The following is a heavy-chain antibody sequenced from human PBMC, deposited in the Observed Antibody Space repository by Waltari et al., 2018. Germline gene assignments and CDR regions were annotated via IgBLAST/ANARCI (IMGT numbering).Heavy chain of an antibody. Sequence: QVKLQESGPGLVKPSETLSLTCTVSGGSTSTYYWSWVRQSPGKGLEWIGYIHYSGSSVYNPSLRSRVAISLDPPNNQFSLRLRSVTAADAAIYYCARADTSTSYFYYYMDVWGKGTTVTVSS. J-gene: IGHJ6*03. D-gene: IGHD1-26*01. CDR3: ARADTSTSYFYYYMDV. CDR1: GGSTSTYY. CDR2: IHYSGSS. V-gene: IGHV4-59*01.